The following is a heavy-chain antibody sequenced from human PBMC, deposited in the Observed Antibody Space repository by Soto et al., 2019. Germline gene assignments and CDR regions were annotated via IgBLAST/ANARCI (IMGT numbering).Heavy chain of an antibody. CDR3: ARDRRGYDGGYYYYYYGMDV. V-gene: IGHV1-3*01. J-gene: IGHJ6*02. D-gene: IGHD5-12*01. CDR2: INAGNGNT. CDR1: GYTFTSYA. Sequence: ASVKVSCKASGYTFTSYAMHWVRQAPGQRLEWMGWINAGNGNTKYSQKFQGRVTMTRDTSTSTVYMELSSLRSEGTAVYYCARDRRGYDGGYYYYYYGMDVWGQGTTVTVSS.